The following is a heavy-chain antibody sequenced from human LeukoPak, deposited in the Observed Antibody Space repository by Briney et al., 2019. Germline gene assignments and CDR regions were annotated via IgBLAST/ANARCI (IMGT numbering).Heavy chain of an antibody. CDR3: ARWDHSSGWYRFDY. V-gene: IGHV4-59*12. Sequence: SETLSLTRTVSGGSISSYYWSWIRQPPGKGLEWIGYISYSGSTNYNPSLKSRVTLSVDTSKNQFSLKLSSVTAADTAVYYCARWDHSSGWYRFDYWGQGTLVTVSS. CDR2: ISYSGST. D-gene: IGHD6-19*01. CDR1: GGSISSYY. J-gene: IGHJ4*02.